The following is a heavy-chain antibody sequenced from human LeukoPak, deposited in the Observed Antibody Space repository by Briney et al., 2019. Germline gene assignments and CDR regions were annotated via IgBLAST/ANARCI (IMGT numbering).Heavy chain of an antibody. D-gene: IGHD5-12*01. CDR1: GGSISSNY. J-gene: IGHJ4*02. CDR3: ATGGYGY. CDR2: IYVSGST. Sequence: SETLSLTCTVSGGSISSNYWSWIRQPAGKGLEWIGRIYVSGSTNYNPSLKSRVAMSVDTSKNQFSLTLNSVTAADTAIYYCATGGYGYWGQGTLVTVSS. V-gene: IGHV4-4*07.